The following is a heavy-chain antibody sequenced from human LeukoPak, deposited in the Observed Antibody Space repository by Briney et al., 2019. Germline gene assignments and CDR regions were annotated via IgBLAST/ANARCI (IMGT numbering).Heavy chain of an antibody. J-gene: IGHJ4*02. CDR1: GGSFSGYY. CDR2: INHSGST. D-gene: IGHD3-16*02. Sequence: SETLSLTSAVYGGSFSGYYWSWIRQPPGKGLEWIGEINHSGSTNYNPSLKSRVTISVDTSKNQFSLKLSSVTAADTAVYYCARVRIRGMITFGGLIAPIDYWGQGTLVTVSS. V-gene: IGHV4-34*01. CDR3: ARVRIRGMITFGGLIAPIDY.